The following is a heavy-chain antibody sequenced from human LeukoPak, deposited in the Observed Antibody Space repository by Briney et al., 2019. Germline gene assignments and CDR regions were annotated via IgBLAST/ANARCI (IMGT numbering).Heavy chain of an antibody. CDR3: AASGYYNWYFDL. Sequence: SETLSLTCAVYGGSFSGYYWSWIRQPPGKGLEWIGEINRSGSTNYNPSLKSRVTISVDTSKNQFSLKLSSVTAADTAVYYCAASGYYNWYFDLWGRGTLVTVSS. CDR2: INRSGST. D-gene: IGHD3-3*01. V-gene: IGHV4-34*01. J-gene: IGHJ2*01. CDR1: GGSFSGYY.